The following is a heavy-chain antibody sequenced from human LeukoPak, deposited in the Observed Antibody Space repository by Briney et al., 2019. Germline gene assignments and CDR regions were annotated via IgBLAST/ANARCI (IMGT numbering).Heavy chain of an antibody. J-gene: IGHJ4*02. CDR1: GFTFSSYS. V-gene: IGHV3-21*01. D-gene: IGHD6-13*01. Sequence: GGSQRLSCAASGFTFSSYSMNWVRQAPGKGLEWVSSISSSSSYIYYADSVKGRFTISRDNAKNSLYLQMNSLRAEDTAVYYCARNSAGKSGYYFDYWGQGTLVTVSS. CDR2: ISSSSSYI. CDR3: ARNSAGKSGYYFDY.